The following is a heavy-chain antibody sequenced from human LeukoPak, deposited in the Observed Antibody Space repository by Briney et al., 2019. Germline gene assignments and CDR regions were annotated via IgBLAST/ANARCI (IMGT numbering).Heavy chain of an antibody. J-gene: IGHJ4*02. V-gene: IGHV4-30-4*08. CDR1: GGSISSGDYF. CDR2: IYYSGST. D-gene: IGHD5-24*01. CDR3: ARIPGWLQLRGYFDY. Sequence: SQTLSLTCTVSGGSISSGDYFWSWIRQPPGKGLEWIGYIYYSGSTYYNPSLKSRVTISVDTSKNQFSLKLSSVTAADTAVYYCARIPGWLQLRGYFDYWGQGTLVTVSS.